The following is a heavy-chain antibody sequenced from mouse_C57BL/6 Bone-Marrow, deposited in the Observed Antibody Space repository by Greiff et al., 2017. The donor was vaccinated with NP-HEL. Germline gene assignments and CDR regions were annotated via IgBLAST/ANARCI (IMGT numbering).Heavy chain of an antibody. D-gene: IGHD1-1*01. CDR3: ARGDYGSSRFGYAMDY. CDR2: IYPGDGAT. V-gene: IGHV1-80*01. Sequence: QVQLKQSGAELVKPGASVKLSCKASGYAFSSYWMNWVKERPGKGLEWIGQIYPGDGATKYNGKFKGKATLTADKSSSTAYMQVSSLTSEDSAVYFCARGDYGSSRFGYAMDYWGQGTSVTVSS. CDR1: GYAFSSYW. J-gene: IGHJ4*01.